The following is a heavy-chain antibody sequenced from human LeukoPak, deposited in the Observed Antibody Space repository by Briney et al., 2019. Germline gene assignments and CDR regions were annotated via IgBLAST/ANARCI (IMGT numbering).Heavy chain of an antibody. J-gene: IGHJ4*02. V-gene: IGHV3-21*01. CDR1: GFTFSSYS. CDR3: ARDLGSSGSYFFDY. D-gene: IGHD3-22*01. CDR2: ISSSSSYI. Sequence: GGSLRLSCAASGFTFSSYSMNWVRQAPGKGLEWVSSISSSSSYIYYADSVKGRFTISRDNANNSLYLLMNSLRAEDTAFYYCARDLGSSGSYFFDYWGQGTLVTVSS.